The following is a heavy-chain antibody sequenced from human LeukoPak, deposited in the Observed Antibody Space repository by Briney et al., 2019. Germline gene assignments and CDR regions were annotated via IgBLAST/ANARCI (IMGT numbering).Heavy chain of an antibody. CDR3: ARGFGTRSWSFDY. Sequence: GGSLRLSCAASGFTFSTYSAHWVRQAPGRGLEWVAVISYDGTNENYADSVKGRFTISRDNSKNTLYLQMNSLRDEDTAIYYCARGFGTRSWSFDYWGQGTLTTVSS. V-gene: IGHV3-30*04. J-gene: IGHJ4*02. CDR2: ISYDGTNE. D-gene: IGHD6-13*01. CDR1: GFTFSTYS.